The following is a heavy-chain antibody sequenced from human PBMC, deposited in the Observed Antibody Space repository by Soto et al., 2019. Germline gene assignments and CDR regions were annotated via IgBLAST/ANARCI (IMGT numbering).Heavy chain of an antibody. CDR3: VRDFMTMAGIQ. V-gene: IGHV3-74*01. CDR1: AFTFSDYD. Sequence: PXGSLRLSFAASAFTFSDYDMHWVRQGPGKGPVWVSAISGDGGRTYYAGSVRGRFTISRDNAKSTVYLQMNSLRADDTAVYFCVRDFMTMAGIQWGQGTLVTVPS. D-gene: IGHD6-19*01. CDR2: ISGDGGRT. J-gene: IGHJ4*02.